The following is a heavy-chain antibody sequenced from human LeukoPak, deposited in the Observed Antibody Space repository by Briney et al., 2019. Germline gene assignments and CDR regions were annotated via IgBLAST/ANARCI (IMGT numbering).Heavy chain of an antibody. CDR2: ISGHKGNT. J-gene: IGHJ4*02. CDR3: ARDHVPRGDGYNYYEY. Sequence: ASVKVSCKTSGYTFTTYGISWVRPAPGQGLEWMGWISGHKGNTIYAQKLRGRVTMTTDTSTTTAYMDLRSLRPDDTAVYYCARDHVPRGDGYNYYEYWGQGTLVTVSS. D-gene: IGHD5-24*01. V-gene: IGHV1-18*01. CDR1: GYTFTTYG.